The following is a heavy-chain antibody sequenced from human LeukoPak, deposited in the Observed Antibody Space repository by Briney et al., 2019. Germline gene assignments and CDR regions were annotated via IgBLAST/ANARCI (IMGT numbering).Heavy chain of an antibody. J-gene: IGHJ4*02. CDR2: INHSGAI. Sequence: SETLSLTCAFYGGSFGVYYWSWIRQSPGKGLEWIGEINHSGAIDYNTSLKRRVTISVDTSKNQFSLNLNSVTAADTAVYYCTRGGYGPGSHYRFWGQGTLVTVSS. CDR1: GGSFGVYY. V-gene: IGHV4-34*01. D-gene: IGHD3-10*01. CDR3: TRGGYGPGSHYRF.